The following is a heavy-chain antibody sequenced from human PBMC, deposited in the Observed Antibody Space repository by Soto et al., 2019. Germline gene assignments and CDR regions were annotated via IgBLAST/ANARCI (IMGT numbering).Heavy chain of an antibody. CDR2: VYDSGHT. D-gene: IGHD3-3*01. CDR1: GGSFNTGGYY. V-gene: IGHV4-31*03. Sequence: RSLTCTVSGGSFNTGGYYWSWVRQRPEKGLEWIGYVYDSGHTYYNPSLKSRPAISLDAAKSQFSLKLSSVTAADTALYFCARTPFGAFDYWGQGNRVIVSS. J-gene: IGHJ4*02. CDR3: ARTPFGAFDY.